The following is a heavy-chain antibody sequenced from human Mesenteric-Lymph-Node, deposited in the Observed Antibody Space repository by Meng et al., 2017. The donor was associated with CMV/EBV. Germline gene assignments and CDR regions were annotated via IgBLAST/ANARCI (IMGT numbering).Heavy chain of an antibody. CDR3: ARARKGGMDV. J-gene: IGHJ6*02. CDR2: INSDGSST. Sequence: GESLKISCAASGFTFSSYWMHWVRHAPGKGLVWVSRINSDGSSTSYADSVKGRFTISRDNAKNTLYLQMNRLRDEDTAVYYCARARKGGMDVWGQGTTVTVSS. CDR1: GFTFSSYW. V-gene: IGHV3-74*01.